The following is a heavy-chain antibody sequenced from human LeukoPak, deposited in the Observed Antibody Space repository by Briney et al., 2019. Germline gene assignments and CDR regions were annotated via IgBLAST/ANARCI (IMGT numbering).Heavy chain of an antibody. CDR2: IWYDGSNK. J-gene: IGHJ5*02. Sequence: GGSLRLSCAASGFTFSSYGMHWVRQAPGKGLEWVAVIWYDGSNKYYADSVKGRFTISRDNSKNTLYLQMNGLRAEDTAVYYCARDRGGFNWFDPWGQGTLVTVSS. D-gene: IGHD3-10*01. CDR1: GFTFSSYG. CDR3: ARDRGGFNWFDP. V-gene: IGHV3-33*01.